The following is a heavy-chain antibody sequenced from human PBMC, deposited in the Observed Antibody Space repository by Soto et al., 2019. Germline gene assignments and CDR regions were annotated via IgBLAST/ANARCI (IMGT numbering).Heavy chain of an antibody. D-gene: IGHD1-1*01. CDR1: DGSISSDGYY. CDR3: ARGRNGDTFDY. Sequence: QVQLQESGPGLVKPSQTLSLNCTVSDGSISSDGYYWNWIRQHPGEGLEWIGYIFNSGGTYYNPSLKSRLTMSVDTSKSQFSLELRSVTAADTAVYYCARGRNGDTFDYWGQGTLVTVSS. V-gene: IGHV4-31*03. CDR2: IFNSGGT. J-gene: IGHJ4*02.